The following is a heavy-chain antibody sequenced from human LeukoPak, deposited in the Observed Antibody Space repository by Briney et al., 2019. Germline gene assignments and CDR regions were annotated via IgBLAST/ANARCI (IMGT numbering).Heavy chain of an antibody. Sequence: GGSPRLSCAASGFTFDDHGMNWVRQAPGKGLEWVSGINWNGGTTGYVDSVKGRFTISRDNAKNSLYLQMNSLRAEDTALYHCARDRSYGSFDYWGQGTLVTVSS. CDR1: GFTFDDHG. J-gene: IGHJ4*02. D-gene: IGHD5-18*01. CDR3: ARDRSYGSFDY. V-gene: IGHV3-20*01. CDR2: INWNGGTT.